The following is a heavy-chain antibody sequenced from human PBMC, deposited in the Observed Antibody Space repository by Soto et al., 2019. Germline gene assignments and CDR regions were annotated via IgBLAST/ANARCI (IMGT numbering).Heavy chain of an antibody. CDR3: ARLHYYDSRGYFYSPFDY. J-gene: IGHJ4*02. D-gene: IGHD3-22*01. V-gene: IGHV4-34*01. Sequence: PSETLSLTGTVYGGSFSGYYWSWIRQPPGKGLEWIGEINHSGSTNYNPSLKSRVTISVDTSKNQFSLKLSSVTAADTAVYYCARLHYYDSRGYFYSPFDYWGQGTLVTVSS. CDR2: INHSGST. CDR1: GGSFSGYY.